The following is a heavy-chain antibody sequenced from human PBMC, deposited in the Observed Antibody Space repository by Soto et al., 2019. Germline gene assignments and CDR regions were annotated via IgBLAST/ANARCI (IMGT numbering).Heavy chain of an antibody. J-gene: IGHJ6*02. CDR3: ARDLSSEYSSSYYYGMDV. Sequence: SVKFSCTASGGTFSSYAISWVRQAPGQGLEWMGGIIPIFGTANYAQKFQGRVTITADKSTSTAYMELSSLRSEDTAVYYCARDLSSEYSSSYYYGMDVWGQGTTVTVSS. V-gene: IGHV1-69*06. CDR2: IIPIFGTA. D-gene: IGHD6-6*01. CDR1: GGTFSSYA.